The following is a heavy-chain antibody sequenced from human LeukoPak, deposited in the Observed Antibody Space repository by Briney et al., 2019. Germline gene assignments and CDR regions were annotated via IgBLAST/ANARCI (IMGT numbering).Heavy chain of an antibody. Sequence: GGSLRLSCAASGFTFRTYTMNWIRQAPGEGLQWVSAISGSADGTYYSDSVKGRFTISRDNSNNTLYLQMHSLRVEDTATYYCARDPSSLSMDVWGKGTTVTVSS. V-gene: IGHV3-23*01. CDR3: ARDPSSLSMDV. CDR2: ISGSADGT. CDR1: GFTFRTYT. J-gene: IGHJ6*04.